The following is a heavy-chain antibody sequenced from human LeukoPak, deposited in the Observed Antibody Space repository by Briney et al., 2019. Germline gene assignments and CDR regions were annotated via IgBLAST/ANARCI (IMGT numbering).Heavy chain of an antibody. D-gene: IGHD3-10*01. Sequence: SETLSLTCTVSGGSISSYYWSWIRQPPGKGLEWIGYIYYSGSTNYDPSLKSRVTISVDTSKNQFSLKLSSVTAADTAVYYCARASSYCPGDFDYWGQGTLVTVSS. CDR3: ARASSYCPGDFDY. CDR2: IYYSGST. CDR1: GGSISSYY. J-gene: IGHJ4*02. V-gene: IGHV4-59*01.